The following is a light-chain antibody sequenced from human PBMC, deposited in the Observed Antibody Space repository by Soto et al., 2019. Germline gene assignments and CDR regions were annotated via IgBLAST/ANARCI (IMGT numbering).Light chain of an antibody. V-gene: IGKV3-11*01. CDR3: QQRSNWPT. CDR1: QSVSSY. J-gene: IGKJ3*01. Sequence: EIVLTQSPATLSLSPGERATLSCRASQSVSSYLAWYQQKPGQAPRLLIYDASNRATGIPARFSGSGSGTDFTLTISSQEPEDFAVYYCQQRSNWPTFGPGTNVDIK. CDR2: DAS.